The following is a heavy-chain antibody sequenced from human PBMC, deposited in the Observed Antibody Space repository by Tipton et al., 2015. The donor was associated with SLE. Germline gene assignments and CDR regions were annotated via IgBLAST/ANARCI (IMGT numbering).Heavy chain of an antibody. Sequence: GLVKPSETLSLTCTVSGGSISSSSYYWGWIRQPPGKGLEWIGSIYYSGSTYYNPSLKSRVTISVDTSKNQFSLKLSSVTAADTAVYYCAKGLIMITFGGVIVFHPFGYWGQATLVTGSS. CDR3: AKGLIMITFGGVIVFHPFGY. J-gene: IGHJ4*02. D-gene: IGHD3-16*02. CDR2: IYYSGST. CDR1: GGSISSSSYY. V-gene: IGHV4-39*07.